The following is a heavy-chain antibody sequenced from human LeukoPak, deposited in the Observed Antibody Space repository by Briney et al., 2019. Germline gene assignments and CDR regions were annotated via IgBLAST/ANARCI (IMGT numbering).Heavy chain of an antibody. J-gene: IGHJ6*03. CDR1: GGSFSGYY. V-gene: IGHV4-34*01. CDR3: ARGRYSYGPWGVYYYYYMDV. Sequence: SETLSLTCAVYGGSFSGYYWSWIRRPPGKGLEWIGEINHSGSTNYNPSLKSRVTISVDTSKNQFSLKLSSVTAADTAVYYCARGRYSYGPWGVYYYYYMDVWGKGTTVTVSS. D-gene: IGHD5-18*01. CDR2: INHSGST.